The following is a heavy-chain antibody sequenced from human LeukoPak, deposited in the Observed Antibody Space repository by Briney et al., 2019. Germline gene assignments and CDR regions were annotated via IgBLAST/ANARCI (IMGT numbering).Heavy chain of an antibody. V-gene: IGHV4-59*01. Sequence: PGGSLRLSCAASGFIFSDYYMSWIRQPPGKELEWIGYIYYSGSTNYNPSLKSRVTISVDTSKNQFSLKLTSVTAADTAVYYCARVLRGYSGYFDYWGQGTLVTVSS. CDR2: IYYSGST. CDR1: GFIFSDYY. D-gene: IGHD5-12*01. J-gene: IGHJ4*02. CDR3: ARVLRGYSGYFDY.